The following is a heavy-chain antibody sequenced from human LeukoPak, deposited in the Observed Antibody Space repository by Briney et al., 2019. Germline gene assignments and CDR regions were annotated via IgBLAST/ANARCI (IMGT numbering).Heavy chain of an antibody. V-gene: IGHV3-30*04. CDR1: GFTFSSYA. D-gene: IGHD2-2*01. J-gene: IGHJ4*02. Sequence: GGSLRLSCAASGFTFSSYAMHWVRQAPGKGLEWVAVISYDGSNKYYADSVKGRFTISRDNSKNTLYLQMNSLRAEDTAVYYCARESVVPAAMTNWGQGTLVTVSS. CDR2: ISYDGSNK. CDR3: ARESVVPAAMTN.